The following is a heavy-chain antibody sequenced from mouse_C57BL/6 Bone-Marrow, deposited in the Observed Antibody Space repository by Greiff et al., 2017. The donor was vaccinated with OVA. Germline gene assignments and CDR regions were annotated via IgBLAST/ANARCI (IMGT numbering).Heavy chain of an antibody. V-gene: IGHV5-4*01. CDR2: ISDGGSYT. D-gene: IGHD1-1*01. CDR3: ARDEDGSHYFDD. CDR1: GFTFSSYA. Sequence: EVKVVESGGGLVKPGGSLKLSCAASGFTFSSYAMSWVRQTPEKRLEWVATISDGGSYTYYPDNVKGRFTISRDNAKNNLYLQMSHLKSEDTAMYYCARDEDGSHYFDDWGQGTTLTVAS. J-gene: IGHJ2*01.